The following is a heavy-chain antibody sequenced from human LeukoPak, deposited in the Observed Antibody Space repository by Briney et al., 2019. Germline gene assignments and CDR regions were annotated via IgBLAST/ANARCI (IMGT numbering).Heavy chain of an antibody. CDR3: ARRHSTTTTRGGYYYGMDV. J-gene: IGHJ6*02. CDR2: INHSGST. D-gene: IGHD4-17*01. CDR1: GGSFSGYY. V-gene: IGHV4-34*01. Sequence: SETLSLTCAVYGGSFSGYYWSWIRQPPGKGLEWIGEINHSGSTNYNPSLKRRVTISVDTSKNQFSLKLSSVTAAHTAVYYCARRHSTTTTRGGYYYGMDVWGQGTTVTVSS.